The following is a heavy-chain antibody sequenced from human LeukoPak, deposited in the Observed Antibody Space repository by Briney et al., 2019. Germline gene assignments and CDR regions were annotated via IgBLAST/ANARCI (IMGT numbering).Heavy chain of an antibody. CDR1: GYTFTSYY. CDR3: ARSTTVVTLSYYYMDV. J-gene: IGHJ6*03. D-gene: IGHD4-23*01. Sequence: ASVEVSCKASGYTFTSYYMHWVRQAPGQGLEWMGIINPSGGSTIYAQKFQGRVTMTRDTSTSTVYMELSSLRSEDTAVYYCARSTTVVTLSYYYMDVWGKGTTVTVSS. CDR2: INPSGGST. V-gene: IGHV1-46*01.